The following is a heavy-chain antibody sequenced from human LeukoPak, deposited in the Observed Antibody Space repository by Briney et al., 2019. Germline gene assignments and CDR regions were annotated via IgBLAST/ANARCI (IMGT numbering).Heavy chain of an antibody. D-gene: IGHD6-19*01. CDR3: AKVTVAGYFDY. Sequence: GGTLRLSCAASGFTFSTYGMTWVRQAPGKGLEWVSGIRGSGCDTYYADSVMGRFTISRDNSKNTLYLQMNSLRVEDTAVYYCAKVTVAGYFDYWGQGTLVTVSS. J-gene: IGHJ4*02. CDR1: GFTFSTYG. V-gene: IGHV3-23*01. CDR2: IRGSGCDT.